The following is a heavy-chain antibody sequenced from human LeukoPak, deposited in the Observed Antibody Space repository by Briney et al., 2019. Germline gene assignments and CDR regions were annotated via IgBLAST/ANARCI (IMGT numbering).Heavy chain of an antibody. Sequence: PSETLSLTCTVSGGSFSSNNYYWGWIRQPPGKGLEWIGSIYYSGSTYYNPSLKSRLTISVDTSKNQFSLKLSSVTAADTAVYYCARFSGDHAGWYFDLWGRGTLVTVSS. CDR3: ARFSGDHAGWYFDL. J-gene: IGHJ2*01. CDR1: GGSFSSNNYY. CDR2: IYYSGST. V-gene: IGHV4-39*07. D-gene: IGHD2-21*02.